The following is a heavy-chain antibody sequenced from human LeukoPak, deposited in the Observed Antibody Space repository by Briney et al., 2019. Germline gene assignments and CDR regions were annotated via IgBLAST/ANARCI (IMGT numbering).Heavy chain of an antibody. V-gene: IGHV4-34*01. J-gene: IGHJ4*02. CDR2: INHSGST. Sequence: SETLSLTCTVSGGSISGYYWSWIRQPPGKGLEWIGEINHSGSTNYNPSLKSRVTISVDTSKNQFSLKLGSVTAADTAVYYCARGRSGWYFGQDYWGQGTLVTVSS. CDR3: ARGRSGWYFGQDY. CDR1: GGSISGYY. D-gene: IGHD6-19*01.